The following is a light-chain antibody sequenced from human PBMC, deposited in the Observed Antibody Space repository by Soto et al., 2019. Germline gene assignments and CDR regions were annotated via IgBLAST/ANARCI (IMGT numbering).Light chain of an antibody. Sequence: EIVMTQSPATLSVSPGERATLSCRASQSVNSNLAWYQQKHGQAPRLLIFGASTRARGIPDRFSGGGSGTGFTLTISRLQSEDFAVYYCQKYDTWPPITFGQGTRLEIK. V-gene: IGKV3-15*01. J-gene: IGKJ5*01. CDR1: QSVNSN. CDR3: QKYDTWPPIT. CDR2: GAS.